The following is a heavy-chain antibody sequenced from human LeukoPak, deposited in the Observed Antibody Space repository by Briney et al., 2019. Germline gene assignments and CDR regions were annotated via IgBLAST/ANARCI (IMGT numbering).Heavy chain of an antibody. J-gene: IGHJ4*02. CDR2: IYYSGST. CDR1: GGSISSSSYY. D-gene: IGHD3-10*01. V-gene: IGHV4-39*01. Sequence: PSETLSLTCTVSGGSISSSSYYWGWIRQPPGTGLEWIGSIYYSGSTYYNPSLKSRVTISVDTSKNQFSLRLSSVTAADTAVYYCARGSGSSKDFDYWGQGTLVTASS. CDR3: ARGSGSSKDFDY.